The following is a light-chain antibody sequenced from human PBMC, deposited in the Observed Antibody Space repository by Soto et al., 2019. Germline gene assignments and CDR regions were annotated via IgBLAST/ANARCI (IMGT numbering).Light chain of an antibody. Sequence: DIQMTQSPSSLSASVGDRVTITCRASQGIRNYLNWYQQKPGKAPKVLIYAASSLQSRVPSRFSGSESETDFTLNISSLQPEDSASYFCQQGRSAPLTFGGGTKVEIK. V-gene: IGKV1-39*01. J-gene: IGKJ4*01. CDR3: QQGRSAPLT. CDR2: AAS. CDR1: QGIRNY.